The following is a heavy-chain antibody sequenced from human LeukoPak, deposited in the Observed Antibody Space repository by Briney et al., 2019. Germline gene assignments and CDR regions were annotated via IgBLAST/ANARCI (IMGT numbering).Heavy chain of an antibody. J-gene: IGHJ5*02. CDR2: IIPIFGTA. Sequence: SVKVSCKASGGTFSGYAISWVRQAPGQGLEWMGGIIPIFGTANYAQKFQGRVTITADESTSTAYMELSSLRSEDTAVYYCARESRYSYGCNRQNWFDPWGQGTLVTVSS. CDR3: ARESRYSYGCNRQNWFDP. CDR1: GGTFSGYA. D-gene: IGHD5-18*01. V-gene: IGHV1-69*13.